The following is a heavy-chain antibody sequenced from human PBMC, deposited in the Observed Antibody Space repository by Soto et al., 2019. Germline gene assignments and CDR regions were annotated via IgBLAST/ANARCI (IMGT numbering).Heavy chain of an antibody. CDR3: ASVLRFLEWTSFDY. V-gene: IGHV5-51*01. CDR2: IYPGDSDT. CDR1: GYSFTSYW. D-gene: IGHD3-3*01. Sequence: LGESLKISCKCSGYSFTSYWIGWVRQMPGKGLEWMGIIYPGDSDTRYSPSFQGQVTISADKSISTAYLQWSSLKASDTAMYYCASVLRFLEWTSFDYWGQGTLVTVSS. J-gene: IGHJ4*02.